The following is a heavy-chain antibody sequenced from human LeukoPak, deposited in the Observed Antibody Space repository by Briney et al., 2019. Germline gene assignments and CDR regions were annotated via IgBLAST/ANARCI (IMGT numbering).Heavy chain of an antibody. Sequence: KPSETLSLTCTVSGGSISSYYWSWIRQPAGKGLEWIGRIYTSGSTNYNPSLKSRVTMSVDTSKNQFSLKLSSVTAADTAVYYCARWLGDILTGYYNAYFDPWGQGTLVTVSS. V-gene: IGHV4-4*07. CDR3: ARWLGDILTGYYNAYFDP. CDR1: GGSISSYY. D-gene: IGHD3-9*01. CDR2: IYTSGST. J-gene: IGHJ5*02.